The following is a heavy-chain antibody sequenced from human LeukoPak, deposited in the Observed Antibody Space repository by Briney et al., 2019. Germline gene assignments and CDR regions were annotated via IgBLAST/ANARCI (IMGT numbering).Heavy chain of an antibody. CDR1: GYTFTSYG. CDR2: ISAYNGNT. CDR3: ARAPLPRNYYDSSGYYYLGDY. J-gene: IGHJ4*02. V-gene: IGHV1-18*01. D-gene: IGHD3-22*01. Sequence: ASVKVSCKASGYTFTSYGISWVRQAPGQGLEWMGWISAYNGNTNYAQKLQGRVTMTTDTSTSTAYMELRSLRSDDTAVYYCARAPLPRNYYDSSGYYYLGDYWGQGTLVTVSS.